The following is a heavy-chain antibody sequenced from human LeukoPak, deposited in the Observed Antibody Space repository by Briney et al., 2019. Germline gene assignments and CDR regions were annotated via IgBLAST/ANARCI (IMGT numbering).Heavy chain of an antibody. CDR1: GFTFSSYS. CDR2: ISSSSTTI. D-gene: IGHD4-23*01. V-gene: IGHV3-48*02. J-gene: IGHJ4*02. Sequence: GGSLRLSCAASGFTFSSYSMNWVRQAPGKGLEWVSFISSSSTTIDDADSVKGQFTVSRDNAKNSLYLQMNSLRDEDTAVYYCATNPYGGHYFDYWGQGTLVTVSS. CDR3: ATNPYGGHYFDY.